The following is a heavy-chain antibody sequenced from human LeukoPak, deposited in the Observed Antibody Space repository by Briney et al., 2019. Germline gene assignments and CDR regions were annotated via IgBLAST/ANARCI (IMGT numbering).Heavy chain of an antibody. V-gene: IGHV3-33*06. D-gene: IGHD3-3*01. CDR1: GFTFSSYG. CDR2: IWYDGSNK. CDR3: AEGTEFGVVPYYFDY. Sequence: GGSLRLSCAASGFTFSSYGMHWVRQAPGKGLEWVAVIWYDGSNKYYADSVKGRFTISRDNSKNTLYLQMNSLRAEDTAVYYCAEGTEFGVVPYYFDYWGRGTLVTVSS. J-gene: IGHJ4*02.